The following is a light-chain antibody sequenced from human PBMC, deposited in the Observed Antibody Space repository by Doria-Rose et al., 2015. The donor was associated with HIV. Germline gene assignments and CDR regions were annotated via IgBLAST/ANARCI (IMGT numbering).Light chain of an antibody. J-gene: IGKJ3*01. V-gene: IGKV4-1*01. CDR2: WAS. CDR3: QQYYDTPS. Sequence: DIQMTQSPESLGMSLGERATLNRKSNQSLLYTSKNYLVWYQQKPGQPPNLLIYWASTRQSGVPARFSGSGSGTDFTLTISSLEAEDVAVYYCQQYYDTPSFGPGTTVDIK. CDR1: QSLLYTSKNY.